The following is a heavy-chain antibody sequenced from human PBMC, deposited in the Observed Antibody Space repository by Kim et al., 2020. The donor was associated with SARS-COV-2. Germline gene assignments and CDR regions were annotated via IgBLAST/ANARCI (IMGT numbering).Heavy chain of an antibody. D-gene: IGHD3-10*01. J-gene: IGHJ2*01. Sequence: SLKSRVTISVDRSKNQFSLKLSSVTAADTAVYYCARYGSGSYHGHWYFDLWGRGTLVTVSS. V-gene: IGHV4-30-2*01. CDR3: ARYGSGSYHGHWYFDL.